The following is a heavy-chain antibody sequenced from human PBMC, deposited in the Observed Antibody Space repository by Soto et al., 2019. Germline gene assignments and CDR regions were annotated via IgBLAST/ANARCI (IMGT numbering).Heavy chain of an antibody. D-gene: IGHD2-2*01. CDR3: ARVPDR. V-gene: IGHV4-30-2*01. CDR2: IYHSGST. Sequence: PSETLSLTCAVSGGSISSGGYSWSWIRQPPGKGLEWIGYIYHSGSTYYNPSLKSRVTISVDRSKNQFSLKLSSVTAADTAVSYCARVPDRWGQGTLVTVSS. J-gene: IGHJ5*02. CDR1: GGSISSGGYS.